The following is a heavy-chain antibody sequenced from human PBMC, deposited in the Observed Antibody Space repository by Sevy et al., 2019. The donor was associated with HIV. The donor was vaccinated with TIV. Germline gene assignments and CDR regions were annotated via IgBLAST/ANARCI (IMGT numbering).Heavy chain of an antibody. CDR2: IYYSGST. CDR1: GGSISSYY. Sequence: SETLSLTCTVSGGSISSYYWSWIRQPPGKGLEWIGSIYYSGSTNYNPSLKSRVTISVDTSKNQFSLKLSSVTAADTAVYYCARGGDYDILTGYPTFYGMDVWGQGTTVTVSS. D-gene: IGHD3-9*01. J-gene: IGHJ6*02. CDR3: ARGGDYDILTGYPTFYGMDV. V-gene: IGHV4-59*13.